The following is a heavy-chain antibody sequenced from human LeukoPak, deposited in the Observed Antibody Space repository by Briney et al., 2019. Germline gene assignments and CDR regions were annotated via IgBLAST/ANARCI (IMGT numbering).Heavy chain of an antibody. J-gene: IGHJ3*02. CDR2: ISGSGGST. Sequence: GGSLRLSCAASGFTFSSYAMSWVRQAPGKGLGWVSAISGSGGSTYYADSVKGRFTISRDNSKNTLYLQMNSLRAEDTAVYYCAKADSSGYYSNAFDIWGQGTMVTVSS. CDR3: AKADSSGYYSNAFDI. V-gene: IGHV3-23*01. D-gene: IGHD3-22*01. CDR1: GFTFSSYA.